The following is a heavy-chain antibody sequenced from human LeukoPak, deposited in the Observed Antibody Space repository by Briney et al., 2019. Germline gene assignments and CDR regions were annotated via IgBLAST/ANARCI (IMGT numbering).Heavy chain of an antibody. V-gene: IGHV1-2*06. D-gene: IGHD2-2*01. CDR1: GYTFTGYH. CDR3: ARDYCSSTSCLFDY. J-gene: IGHJ4*02. CDR2: INPNTGGT. Sequence: ASVKVSCKASGYTFTGYHMHWVRQAPGQGLEWMGRINPNTGGTDYAQKFQGRVTMTRDTSISTAYMDLSRLRSDDTAVYYCARDYCSSTSCLFDYWGQGALVTVSS.